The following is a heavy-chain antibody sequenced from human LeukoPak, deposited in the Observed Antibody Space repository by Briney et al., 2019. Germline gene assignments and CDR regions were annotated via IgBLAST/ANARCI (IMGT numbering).Heavy chain of an antibody. J-gene: IGHJ4*02. CDR2: IISSSSYI. CDR1: GFTFSTYS. V-gene: IGHV3-21*01. Sequence: GGSLRLSCAASGFTFSTYSMNWVRQAPGKGLEWVSSIISSSSYIYYADSVKGRFTISRDNAKSSLYLQMNSLRAEDTAVYYCARDPQYCSGCSCYSFDYWGQGTLVTVSS. CDR3: ARDPQYCSGCSCYSFDY. D-gene: IGHD2-15*01.